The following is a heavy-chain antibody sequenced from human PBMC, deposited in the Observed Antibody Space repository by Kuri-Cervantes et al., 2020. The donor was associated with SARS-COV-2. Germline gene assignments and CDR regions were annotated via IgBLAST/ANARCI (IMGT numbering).Heavy chain of an antibody. CDR2: ISSGSYIT. J-gene: IGHJ4*02. CDR3: ARGYSSSSASNFDY. Sequence: GGSLRLSCAASGFTFSSYAMSWVREAPGKGLEWVAAISSGSYITHYADSVKGRFTISRDDSKNTLHLQMDSLRGEDTAVYYCARGYSSSSASNFDYWGQGTLVTVSS. V-gene: IGHV3-23*01. CDR1: GFTFSSYA. D-gene: IGHD6-6*01.